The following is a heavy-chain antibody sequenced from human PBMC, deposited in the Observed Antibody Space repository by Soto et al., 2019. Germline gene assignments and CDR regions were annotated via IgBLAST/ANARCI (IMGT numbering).Heavy chain of an antibody. CDR2: ISGSGAGT. CDR3: AKEALTVAGNNFDS. J-gene: IGHJ4*02. D-gene: IGHD6-19*01. V-gene: IGHV3-23*01. Sequence: GGSLRLSCAASGFTFTTYAMGWVRQAPGKGLEWVSSISGSGAGTFYADSVKGRLTISRDNAKKMVYLQMNGLRADDTALYYCAKEALTVAGNNFDSWGQGTLVTVSS. CDR1: GFTFTTYA.